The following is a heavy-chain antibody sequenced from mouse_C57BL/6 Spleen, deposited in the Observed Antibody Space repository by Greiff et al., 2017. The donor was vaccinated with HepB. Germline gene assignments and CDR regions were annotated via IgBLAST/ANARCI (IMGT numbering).Heavy chain of an antibody. D-gene: IGHD1-1*01. CDR1: GYTFTSYG. V-gene: IGHV1-81*01. CDR3: ARDGSSRYFDV. CDR2: IYPRSGNT. Sequence: QVQLKESGAELARPGASVKLSCKASGYTFTSYGISWVKQRTGQGLEWIGEIYPRSGNTYYNEKFKGKATLTADKSSSTAYMELRSLTSEDSAVYFCARDGSSRYFDVWGTGTTVTVSS. J-gene: IGHJ1*03.